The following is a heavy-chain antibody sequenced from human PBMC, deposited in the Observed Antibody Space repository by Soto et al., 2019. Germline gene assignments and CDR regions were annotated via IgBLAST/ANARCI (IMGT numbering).Heavy chain of an antibody. Sequence: QVQLVQSGAEVKKPGSSVKVSCKASGGTFSSYAISWVRQAPGQGLEWMGGIIPIFGTANYAQKFQGRVTITADKSPSTAYRELSSLRSEDTAMYYCARSTISYYDSSGYPGPYYLDYWGQGPLVTVFS. CDR3: ARSTISYYDSSGYPGPYYLDY. CDR2: IIPIFGTA. V-gene: IGHV1-69*06. D-gene: IGHD3-22*01. J-gene: IGHJ4*02. CDR1: GGTFSSYA.